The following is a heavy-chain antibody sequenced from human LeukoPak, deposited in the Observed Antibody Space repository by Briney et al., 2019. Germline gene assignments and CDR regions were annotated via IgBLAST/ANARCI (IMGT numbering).Heavy chain of an antibody. V-gene: IGHV3-11*04. J-gene: IGHJ6*03. CDR3: ARALGYSSSPGDYMDV. CDR1: GFTFSDYY. CDR2: ISSSGSTI. D-gene: IGHD6-13*01. Sequence: GGSLRLSCAASGFTFSDYYMSWIRQAPGKGLEWVSYISSSGSTIYYADSVKGRFTISRDNAKNSLYLQMNSLRAEDTAVYYCARALGYSSSPGDYMDVWGKGTTVTVSS.